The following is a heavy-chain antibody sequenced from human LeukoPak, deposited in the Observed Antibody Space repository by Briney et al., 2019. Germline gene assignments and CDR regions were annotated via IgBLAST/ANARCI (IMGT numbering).Heavy chain of an antibody. V-gene: IGHV3-53*01. Sequence: GGSLRLSCAASGLTFSHNVMSWVRQTPGKGLEWVSFMYADGSTDYADSVKGRFTISRDNSKNTLYLQMNTLRAEDTAIYYCARDRYRSGCMDVWGQGTTVTVS. J-gene: IGHJ6*02. D-gene: IGHD6-19*01. CDR3: ARDRYRSGCMDV. CDR1: GLTFSHNV. CDR2: MYADGST.